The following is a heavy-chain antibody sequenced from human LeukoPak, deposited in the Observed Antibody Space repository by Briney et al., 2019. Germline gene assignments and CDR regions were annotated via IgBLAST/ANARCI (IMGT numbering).Heavy chain of an antibody. J-gene: IGHJ4*02. CDR2: ITGSGGAT. V-gene: IGHV3-23*01. Sequence: PGGSLRLSCAASGFPFANYAMAWVRQAPGKGLNWVTGITGSGGATYYADSVKGRFTISRDNSKNTLYLQMNSLRAEDTAVYYCAREGRICSSTSCQFDYWGQGTLVTVSS. CDR1: GFPFANYA. CDR3: AREGRICSSTSCQFDY. D-gene: IGHD2-2*01.